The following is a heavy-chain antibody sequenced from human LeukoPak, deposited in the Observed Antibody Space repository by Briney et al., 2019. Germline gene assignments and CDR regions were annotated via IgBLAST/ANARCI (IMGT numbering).Heavy chain of an antibody. Sequence: GGSLRLSCAASGFTFRNYNMNWVRQAPGKGLEWVSSISESSSFIQYADSLKGRFAISRDNAKNSLYLQMNSLRAEDTAVYYCAKTTTGYSSGRYPGWPVDYWGQGTLVTVSS. J-gene: IGHJ4*02. D-gene: IGHD6-19*01. CDR1: GFTFRNYN. CDR2: ISESSSFI. V-gene: IGHV3-21*04. CDR3: AKTTTGYSSGRYPGWPVDY.